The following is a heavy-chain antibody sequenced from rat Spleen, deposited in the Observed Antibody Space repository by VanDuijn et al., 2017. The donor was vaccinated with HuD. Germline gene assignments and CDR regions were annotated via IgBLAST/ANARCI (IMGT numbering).Heavy chain of an antibody. CDR1: GFTFSSFT. Sequence: EVQLVESGGGLVQPGRSLKLSCAASGFTFSSFTMAWVRQAPKKGLEWIATISSGGSSTYYRDSVKGRFTISRDNAKSTLYLQMDSLRSEDTATYYCARSSLGFDYWGQGVMVTVSS. V-gene: IGHV5-7*01. CDR3: ARSSLGFDY. D-gene: IGHD5-1*01. J-gene: IGHJ2*01. CDR2: ISSGGSST.